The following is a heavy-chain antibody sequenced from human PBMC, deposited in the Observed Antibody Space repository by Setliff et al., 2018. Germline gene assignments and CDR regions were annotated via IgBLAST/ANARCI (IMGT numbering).Heavy chain of an antibody. CDR1: DGSLSTYY. V-gene: IGHV4-59*01. CDR2: VYYSGTA. J-gene: IGHJ4*02. CDR3: ARGVTFRYFDF. Sequence: SETLSLTCTVSDGSLSTYYWSWIRQPPGKGLEFIGYVYYSGTANYSPSLRIRLTISVDTSKNQFSLKLRSVTAADTAVYYCARGVTFRYFDFWGQGAPVTVSS.